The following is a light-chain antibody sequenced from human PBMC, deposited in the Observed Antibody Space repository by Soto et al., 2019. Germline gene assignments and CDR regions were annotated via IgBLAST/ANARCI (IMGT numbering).Light chain of an antibody. Sequence: QSALTQPASVSGSPGQSMTISCTGTSSDVGGYNYVSWYQQHPGKAPKLMIYEVSNRPSGVSNRFSGSKSGNTASLTISGLQAEDEADYYCSSYTSSSIRVFGGGTKLTVL. V-gene: IGLV2-14*01. J-gene: IGLJ3*02. CDR2: EVS. CDR3: SSYTSSSIRV. CDR1: SSDVGGYNY.